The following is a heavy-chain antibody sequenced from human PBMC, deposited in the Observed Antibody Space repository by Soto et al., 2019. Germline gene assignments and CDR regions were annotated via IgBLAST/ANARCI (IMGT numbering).Heavy chain of an antibody. J-gene: IGHJ6*02. CDR2: ISSSGSTI. D-gene: IGHD5-18*01. CDR3: ARGGDTARGYYYYGMDV. Sequence: RLSCAASGFTFSDYHMSWIRQAPGKGLEWVSYISSSGSTIYYADSVKGRFTISRDNAKNSLYLQMNSLRAEDTAVYYCARGGDTARGYYYYGMDVWGQGTTVTVSS. V-gene: IGHV3-11*01. CDR1: GFTFSDYH.